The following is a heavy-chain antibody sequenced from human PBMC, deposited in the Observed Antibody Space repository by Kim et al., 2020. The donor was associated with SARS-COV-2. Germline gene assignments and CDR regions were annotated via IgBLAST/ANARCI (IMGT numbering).Heavy chain of an antibody. J-gene: IGHJ4*02. V-gene: IGHV3-48*02. D-gene: IGHD3-10*01. CDR3: ARDPQGVLLWFGELRELDY. Sequence: GRFTITRDHAKNALYLQMNSLRDEDTAVYYCARDPQGVLLWFGELRELDYWGQGTLVTVSS.